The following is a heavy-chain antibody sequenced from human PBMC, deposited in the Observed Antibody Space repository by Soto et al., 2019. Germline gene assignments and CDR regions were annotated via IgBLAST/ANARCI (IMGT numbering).Heavy chain of an antibody. CDR1: GGSFSGYY. Sequence: SETLSLTCAVYGGSFSGYYWSWIRQPPGKGLEWIGEINHSGSTNYNPSLKSRVTISVDTSKNQFSLKLSSVTAADTAVYYCAVLGYCSGGSCHHYMDVWGKGTTVTVSS. V-gene: IGHV4-34*01. CDR2: INHSGST. CDR3: AVLGYCSGGSCHHYMDV. J-gene: IGHJ6*03. D-gene: IGHD2-15*01.